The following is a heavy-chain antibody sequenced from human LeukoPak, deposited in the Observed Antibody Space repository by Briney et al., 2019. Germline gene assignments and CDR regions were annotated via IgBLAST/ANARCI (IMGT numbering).Heavy chain of an antibody. D-gene: IGHD2-2*01. CDR2: ISAGNGNT. CDR3: ARQLPYLQFDH. CDR1: GCTFTTYT. V-gene: IGHV1-3*01. Sequence: ASVKVSCKASGCTFTTYTIHWVRQAPGQRLEWMGWISAGNGNTKYSQKFQGRVTITRDTYASTAYMELSSLRSEDTAVYYCARQLPYLQFDHWGQGTLVTVSS. J-gene: IGHJ4*02.